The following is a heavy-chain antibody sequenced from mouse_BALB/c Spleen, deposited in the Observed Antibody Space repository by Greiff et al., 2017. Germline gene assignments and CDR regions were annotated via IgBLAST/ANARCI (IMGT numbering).Heavy chain of an antibody. V-gene: IGHV2-9*02. CDR1: GFSLTSYG. Sequence: VKLVESGPGLVAPSQSLSITCTVSGFSLTSYGVHWVRQPPGKGLEWLGVIWAGGSTNYNSALMSRLSISKDNSKSQVFLKMNSLQTDDTAMYYCARESPSTMITTAMDYWGQGTSVTVSS. J-gene: IGHJ4*01. D-gene: IGHD2-4*01. CDR3: ARESPSTMITTAMDY. CDR2: IWAGGST.